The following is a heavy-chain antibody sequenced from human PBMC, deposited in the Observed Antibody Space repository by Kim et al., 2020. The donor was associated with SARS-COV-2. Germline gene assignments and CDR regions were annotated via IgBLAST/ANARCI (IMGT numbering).Heavy chain of an antibody. J-gene: IGHJ4*02. V-gene: IGHV4-30-2*01. CDR2: IYHSGST. Sequence: SETLSLTCAVSGGSISSGGYSWSWIRQPPGKGLEWIGYIYHSGSTYYNPSLKSRVTISVDRSKNQFSLKLSSVTAADTAVYYCARTDPRCCVDYWGQGTLVTVSS. CDR3: ARTDPRCCVDY. CDR1: GGSISSGGYS. D-gene: IGHD4-17*01.